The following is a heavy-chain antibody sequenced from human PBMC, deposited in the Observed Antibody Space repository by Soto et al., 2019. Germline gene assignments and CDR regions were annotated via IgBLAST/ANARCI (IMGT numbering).Heavy chain of an antibody. V-gene: IGHV4-30-2*01. CDR2: SSHSGGA. Sequence: QLQLQESGSGLVKPSQTLSLTCAVSGDSISSGGYSWNWIRQPPGKGLEWIGYSSHSGGAAYNPSLTSRVTITVDTSKNQFSLKLTSVTAADTAIYYCARDSRSGYYLEYWGQGTLVTVSS. D-gene: IGHD3-22*01. CDR3: ARDSRSGYYLEY. J-gene: IGHJ4*02. CDR1: GDSISSGGYS.